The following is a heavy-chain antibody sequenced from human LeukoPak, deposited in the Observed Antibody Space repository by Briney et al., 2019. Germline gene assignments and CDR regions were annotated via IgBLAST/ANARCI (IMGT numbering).Heavy chain of an antibody. CDR3: ARVRRWGYSSGWSLTYYYGMDV. Sequence: GASVKVSCKASGYTFTSYGISWVRQAPGQGLEWMGWISAYNGNTNYAQKLQGRVTMTTDTSTSTAYMELSSLRSEDTAVYYCARVRRWGYSSGWSLTYYYGMDVWGQGTTVTVSS. D-gene: IGHD6-19*01. V-gene: IGHV1-18*01. CDR1: GYTFTSYG. J-gene: IGHJ6*02. CDR2: ISAYNGNT.